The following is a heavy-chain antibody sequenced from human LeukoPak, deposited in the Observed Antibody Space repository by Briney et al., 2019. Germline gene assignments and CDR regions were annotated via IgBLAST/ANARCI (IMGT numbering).Heavy chain of an antibody. Sequence: PSETLSLTCTVSGGSISSSSYYWGWIRQPPGKGLEWIGSIYYSGSTYYNPSLKSRVTISVDTSKNQFSLKLSSVTAADTAVYYCARDSRGPRDGYNWFDPWGQGTLVTVSS. CDR1: GGSISSSSYY. D-gene: IGHD5-24*01. CDR3: ARDSRGPRDGYNWFDP. CDR2: IYYSGST. J-gene: IGHJ5*02. V-gene: IGHV4-39*02.